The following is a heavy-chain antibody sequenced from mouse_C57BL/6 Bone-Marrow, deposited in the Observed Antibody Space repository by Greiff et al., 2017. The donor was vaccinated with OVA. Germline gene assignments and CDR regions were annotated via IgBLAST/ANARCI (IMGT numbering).Heavy chain of an antibody. J-gene: IGHJ4*01. V-gene: IGHV1-9*01. Sequence: VQLQQSGTELMKPGASVKLSCKATGYTFTGYWIEWVKQRPGHGLEWIGELLPGRGSTNYNEKFKGKATFTADTSSNTAYMQLSSLTTEDSAIYYCARGLIDSSYRAMDYWGQGTSVTVSS. CDR1: GYTFTGYW. CDR2: LLPGRGST. CDR3: ARGLIDSSYRAMDY. D-gene: IGHD1-1*01.